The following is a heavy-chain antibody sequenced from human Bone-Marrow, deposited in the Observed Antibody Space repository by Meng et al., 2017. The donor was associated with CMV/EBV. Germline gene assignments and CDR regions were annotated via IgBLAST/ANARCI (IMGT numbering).Heavy chain of an antibody. J-gene: IGHJ6*02. D-gene: IGHD3-3*01. CDR2: ISGSGGST. CDR3: AGVVYDFWSAKYLGGAMDV. CDR1: GFAFRSYA. V-gene: IGHV3-23*01. Sequence: GESLKISCAASGFAFRSYAMSWVRQAPGKGLEWVSAISGSGGSTYYADSVKGRFTISRDNSKNTLYLQMNSLSAEDTAVYYCAGVVYDFWSAKYLGGAMDVWGQGTTVTVSS.